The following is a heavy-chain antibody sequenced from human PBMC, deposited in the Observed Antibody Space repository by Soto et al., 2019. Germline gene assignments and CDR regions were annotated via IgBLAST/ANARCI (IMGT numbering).Heavy chain of an antibody. V-gene: IGHV1-8*01. CDR3: ARRAETNGWNGFGADKYYFDF. CDR1: GYTFTSYD. Sequence: ASVKVSCKASGYTFTSYDIYWVRQATGQGLEWMGWMNPNTGNSGYAQKFQGRVTMTSDTSISTAHMELSSLRSDDTAVYYCARRAETNGWNGFGADKYYFDFWGQGNLVTVSS. CDR2: MNPNTGNS. J-gene: IGHJ4*02. D-gene: IGHD1-1*01.